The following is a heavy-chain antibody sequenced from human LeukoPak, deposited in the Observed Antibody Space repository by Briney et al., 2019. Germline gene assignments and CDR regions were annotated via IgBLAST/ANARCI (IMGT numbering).Heavy chain of an antibody. J-gene: IGHJ6*03. CDR1: GFTFSDHY. D-gene: IGHD4-11*01. CDR3: ARTYSNYYYYMDV. Sequence: GGSLRLSCAASGFTFSDHYMDWVRQAPGKGLEWVSAISGSGGSTYYTDSVKGRFTISRDNAKNSLYLQMNSLRAEDTAVYYCARTYSNYYYYMDVWGKGTTVTVSS. CDR2: ISGSGGST. V-gene: IGHV3-11*04.